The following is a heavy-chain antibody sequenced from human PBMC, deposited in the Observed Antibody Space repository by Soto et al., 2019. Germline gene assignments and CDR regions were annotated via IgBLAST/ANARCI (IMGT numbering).Heavy chain of an antibody. CDR3: ARHSGYDFWSGALDP. D-gene: IGHD3-3*01. CDR1: GGSMDSQY. CDR2: IYYIVTT. J-gene: IGHJ5*02. V-gene: IGHV4-59*11. Sequence: PSETLSLTCSISGGSMDSQYWSWIRQPPGKGLEWIGYIYYIVTTNYNPSLKSRVTISVDTSKNQFSLKLTSVTAADTAVYYCARHSGYDFWSGALDPWGQGTLVTAPQ.